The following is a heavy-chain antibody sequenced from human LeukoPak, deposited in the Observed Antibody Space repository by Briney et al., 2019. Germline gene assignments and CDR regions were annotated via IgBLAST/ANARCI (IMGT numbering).Heavy chain of an antibody. CDR2: IYYSGST. J-gene: IGHJ4*02. Sequence: SETLSLTCTVSGGSTSSGDYYWSWIRQPPGKGLEWIGYIYYSGSTYYNPSLKSRVTISVDTSKNQFSLKLSSVTAADTAVYYCARESSYYDSSGYTYWGQGTLVTVSS. CDR1: GGSTSSGDYY. V-gene: IGHV4-30-4*01. D-gene: IGHD3-22*01. CDR3: ARESSYYDSSGYTY.